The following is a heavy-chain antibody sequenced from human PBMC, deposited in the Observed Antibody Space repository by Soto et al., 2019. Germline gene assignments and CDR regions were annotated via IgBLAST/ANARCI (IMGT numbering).Heavy chain of an antibody. J-gene: IGHJ4*02. V-gene: IGHV3-72*01. CDR2: SRAKAQGYSI. Sequence: EVHLVESGGGFVQPAGSLSLSCAGSGFTLIDHYIDCVRQAPVKALEWVAGSRAKAQGYSITYAASAKGRFTTLRDESKNSAYLLINSLRTDDMAAYSAVRATYFSDSSGYTICLDYLGQGTLVCVSS. CDR3: VRATYFSDSSGYTICLDY. D-gene: IGHD3-22*01. CDR1: GFTLIDHY.